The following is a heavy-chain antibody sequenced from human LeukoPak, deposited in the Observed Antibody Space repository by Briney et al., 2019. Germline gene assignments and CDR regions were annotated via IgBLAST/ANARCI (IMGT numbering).Heavy chain of an antibody. CDR3: LCGRDAFDI. V-gene: IGHV4-34*01. CDR2: INHSGST. Sequence: PSETRSLTCAVYGGSFSGYYWSWIRLPPGKGLEWIGEINHSGSTNYDPSLKSRVTISVDTSKNQFSLKLSSVTAADTAVYYCLCGRDAFDIWGQGTMVTVSS. J-gene: IGHJ3*02. D-gene: IGHD2-15*01. CDR1: GGSFSGYY.